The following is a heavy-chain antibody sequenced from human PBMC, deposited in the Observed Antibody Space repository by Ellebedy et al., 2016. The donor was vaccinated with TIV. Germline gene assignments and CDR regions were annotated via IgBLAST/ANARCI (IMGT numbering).Heavy chain of an antibody. J-gene: IGHJ4*02. CDR3: ARTSMMGATRYFDF. V-gene: IGHV3-53*05. CDR2: IYSGGST. CDR1: GFTVSSKF. Sequence: GGSLRLXXAASGFTVSSKFMSWVRQAPGKGLKWVSVIYSGGSTFYADSVRGRFIISRDNSKNTLYLQMNSLRGEDTAIYYCARTSMMGATRYFDFWGQGTLVTVSS. D-gene: IGHD1-26*01.